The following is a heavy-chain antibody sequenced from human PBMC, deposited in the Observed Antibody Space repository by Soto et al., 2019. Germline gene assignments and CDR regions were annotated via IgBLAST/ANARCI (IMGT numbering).Heavy chain of an antibody. V-gene: IGHV4-39*01. CDR2: IYYSGST. CDR3: ARHPNYDFWSGYRPYYYYYGMDV. CDR1: GGSISSSSYY. J-gene: IGHJ6*02. D-gene: IGHD3-3*01. Sequence: PSETLSLTCTVSGGSISSSSYYWGWIRQPPGKGLEWIGSIYYSGSTYYNPSLKSRVTISVDTSKNQFSLKLSSVTAADTAVYYCARHPNYDFWSGYRPYYYYYGMDVWGQGTTVTVSS.